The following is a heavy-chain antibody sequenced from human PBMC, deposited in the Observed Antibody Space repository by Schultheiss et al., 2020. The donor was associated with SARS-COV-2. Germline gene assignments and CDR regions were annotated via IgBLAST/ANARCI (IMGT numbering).Heavy chain of an antibody. D-gene: IGHD1-26*01. V-gene: IGHV3-23*01. J-gene: IGHJ4*02. CDR1: GFTFSSYA. CDR3: AKGLGYFFDY. Sequence: GGSLRLSCAASGFTFSSYAMSWVRQAPGKGLEWVSGILGSGDNTYYAGSVKGRFTISRDNSKNILYLQMNSLRAEDTALYYCAKGLGYFFDYWGQGTLVTVSS. CDR2: ILGSGDNT.